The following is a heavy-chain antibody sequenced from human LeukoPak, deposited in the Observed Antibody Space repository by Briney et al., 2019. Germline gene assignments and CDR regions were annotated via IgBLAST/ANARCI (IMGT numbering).Heavy chain of an antibody. CDR2: IRSIANSYAT. V-gene: IGHV3-73*01. CDR1: GFTFSGSA. J-gene: IGHJ6*03. Sequence: GGSLKLSCAASGFTFSGSAMHWVRQASGKGLEWVGRIRSIANSYATAYAASVKGRFTISRDDSKNTAYLQMNSLKTEDTAVYYCTSQETKYYYYMDVWGKGTTVTVSS. D-gene: IGHD5-24*01. CDR3: TSQETKYYYYMDV.